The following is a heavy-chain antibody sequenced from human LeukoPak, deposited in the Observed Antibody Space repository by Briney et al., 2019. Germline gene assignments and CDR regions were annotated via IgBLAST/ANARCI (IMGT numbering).Heavy chain of an antibody. V-gene: IGHV4-61*02. J-gene: IGHJ4*02. CDR2: IYTSGST. CDR3: ASQVGITMFY. D-gene: IGHD3-10*02. Sequence: PSETLSLTCTVSGGSISSGSYYWSWIRQPAGKGLEWIGRIYTSGSTNYNPSLKSRVTISVDTSKNQFSLKLSSVTAADTAVYYCASQVGITMFYWGQGTLVTVSS. CDR1: GGSISSGSYY.